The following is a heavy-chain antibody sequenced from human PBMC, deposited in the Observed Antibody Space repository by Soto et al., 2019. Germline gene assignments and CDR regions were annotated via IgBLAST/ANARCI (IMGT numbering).Heavy chain of an antibody. D-gene: IGHD3-16*01. J-gene: IGHJ4*02. V-gene: IGHV4-31*03. CDR3: ARGGRRFDY. CDR2: IYYSGST. Sequence: SEPLSLTCTVSGDSIRSGAYYWRWIRQHPGKGLEWIGYIYYSGSTYYDPSLKSRLTMSVDTSKNQFSLQLSSVTAADTAVYYCARGGRRFDYWGLGTLVTVSS. CDR1: GDSIRSGAYY.